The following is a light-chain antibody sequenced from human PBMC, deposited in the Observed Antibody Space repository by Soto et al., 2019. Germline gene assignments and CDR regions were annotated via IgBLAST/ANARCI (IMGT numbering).Light chain of an antibody. Sequence: DIQMTQSPSTLTASVGDRVTITCRASQPVNKWLAWYQQKPGKAPSPLIYEASSLQGGVPSRFSGSGSGTEFTLTISSLHPDDFATYYCRQHESYPITFGQGTRLEIK. V-gene: IGKV1-5*01. CDR3: RQHESYPIT. J-gene: IGKJ5*01. CDR2: EAS. CDR1: QPVNKW.